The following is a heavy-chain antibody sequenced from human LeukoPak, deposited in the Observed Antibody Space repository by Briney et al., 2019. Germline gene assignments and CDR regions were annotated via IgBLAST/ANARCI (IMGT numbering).Heavy chain of an antibody. CDR3: ARGRRDGYTGYFDY. Sequence: SETLSLTCAVYGGSFCGYYWSCIPHPPGKGLEWIGEINHSGSTNNNPSLNSRITISVDTSKNQFSLKLSSVTAADTAVYYCARGRRDGYTGYFDYWGQGTLVTVSS. J-gene: IGHJ4*02. D-gene: IGHD5-24*01. CDR2: INHSGST. CDR1: GGSFCGYY. V-gene: IGHV4-34*01.